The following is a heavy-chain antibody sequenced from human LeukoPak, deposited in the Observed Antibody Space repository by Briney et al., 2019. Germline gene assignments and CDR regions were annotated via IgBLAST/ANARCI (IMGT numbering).Heavy chain of an antibody. J-gene: IGHJ6*02. V-gene: IGHV4-4*02. CDR3: ARVRTVVTPNYYGMVV. D-gene: IGHD4-23*01. CDR1: GGSISSSNW. CDR2: IYYSGNT. Sequence: SGTLSLTCAVSGGSISSSNWWSWVRQPPGKGLEWIGEIYYSGNTNYNPSLKSRVIISIDKSKSQFSLKLSSVTAADTAVYYCARVRTVVTPNYYGMVVWGQGTTVTVSS.